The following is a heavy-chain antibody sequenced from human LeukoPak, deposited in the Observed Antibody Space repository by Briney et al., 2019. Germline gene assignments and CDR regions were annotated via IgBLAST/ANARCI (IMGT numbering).Heavy chain of an antibody. J-gene: IGHJ4*02. CDR3: ARQLDY. CDR1: GYSISSSLYY. V-gene: IGHV4-39*01. Sequence: SETLSLTCTVSGYSISSSLYYWVWIRQPPGKGLEWIGSIYYTGSSYYNPSLKRRATISVDTSKNEFSLKLSSVTAADTAVYYCARQLDYWGEGTLVTVS. CDR2: IYYTGSS.